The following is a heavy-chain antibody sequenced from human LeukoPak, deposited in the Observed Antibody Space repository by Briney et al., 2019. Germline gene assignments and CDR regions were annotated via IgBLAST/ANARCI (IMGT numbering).Heavy chain of an antibody. V-gene: IGHV1-2*02. CDR1: GYTFTGYY. D-gene: IGHD3-22*01. Sequence: ASVKVSCKASGYTFTGYYMHWVRQAPGQGLEWMGWINPNSGGTNYAQKFQGRVTMTRDTSISTAYMELSRLRSDDTAVYYCARYYYDSSGYSYPYYWGQGTLVTVYS. CDR2: INPNSGGT. CDR3: ARYYYDSSGYSYPYY. J-gene: IGHJ4*02.